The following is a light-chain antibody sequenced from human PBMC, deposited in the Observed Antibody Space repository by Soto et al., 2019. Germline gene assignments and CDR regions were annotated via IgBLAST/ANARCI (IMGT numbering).Light chain of an antibody. V-gene: IGKV3-20*01. CDR3: QQYGSSPVT. J-gene: IGKJ4*01. CDR1: QSVTSNY. Sequence: EIVLTQSPGTLSLSPGERATLSCRASQSVTSNYLGWYQQKPGLAPRLLIYAASTRATGIPDRFSGSGSGTDFTLTISRLEPEDFAVYYCQQYGSSPVTFGGGIRVEI. CDR2: AAS.